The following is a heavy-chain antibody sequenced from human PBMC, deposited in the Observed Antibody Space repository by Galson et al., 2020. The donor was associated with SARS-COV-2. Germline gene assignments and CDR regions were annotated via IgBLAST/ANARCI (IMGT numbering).Heavy chain of an antibody. D-gene: IGHD3-3*01. CDR2: IYYSGST. V-gene: IGHV4-39*01. CDR1: GGSISSSSYY. CDR3: ARAKRITIFGVVNWFDP. J-gene: IGHJ5*02. Sequence: SETLSLTCTVSGGSISSSSYYWGWIRQPPGKGLEWIGSIYYSGSTYYNPSLKSRVTISVDTSKNQFSLKLSSVTAADTAVYYCARAKRITIFGVVNWFDPWGQGTLVTVSS.